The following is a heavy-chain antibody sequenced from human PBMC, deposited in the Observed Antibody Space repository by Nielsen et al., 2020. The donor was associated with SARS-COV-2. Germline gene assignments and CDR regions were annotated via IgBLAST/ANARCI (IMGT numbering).Heavy chain of an antibody. CDR1: GGSISSGGYY. CDR2: IYYSGST. Sequence: SETLSLTCTVSGGSISSGGYYWSWIRQHPGKGLEWIGYIYYSGSTNYNPSLKSRVTISVDTSKNQFSLKLSSVTAADTAVYYCARGRYFDWLLGDYWGQGTLVTVSS. CDR3: ARGRYFDWLLGDY. V-gene: IGHV4-61*08. J-gene: IGHJ4*02. D-gene: IGHD3-9*01.